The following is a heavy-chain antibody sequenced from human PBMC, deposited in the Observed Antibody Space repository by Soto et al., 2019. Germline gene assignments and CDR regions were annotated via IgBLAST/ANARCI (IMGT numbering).Heavy chain of an antibody. Sequence: QVQLVESGGGLVKPGGSLRLTCAASGFSISDHYMSWIRQAPGKVLEWVSYSSNSGTFTKYADSVKGRFSISRDNAKNSLYLEINSLRGEDTAIYYCARSGDNYNVLDYWGKGTPGTVSS. CDR2: SSNSGTFT. J-gene: IGHJ4*02. V-gene: IGHV3-11*05. CDR3: ARSGDNYNVLDY. CDR1: GFSISDHY. D-gene: IGHD3-10*02.